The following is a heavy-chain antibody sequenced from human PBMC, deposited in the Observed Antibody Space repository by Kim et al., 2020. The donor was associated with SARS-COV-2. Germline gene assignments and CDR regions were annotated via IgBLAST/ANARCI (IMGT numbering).Heavy chain of an antibody. CDR1: GFTFSDYY. V-gene: IGHV3-11*05. J-gene: IGHJ5*02. CDR3: ARVFSWSSSWYWFDA. D-gene: IGHD6-13*01. CDR2: ISSSGSYI. Sequence: GGSLRLSCAASGFTFSDYYMTWIRQAPGKGLEWLSYISSSGSYIVYADSVKGRFSISRDNAKKSLYLQMNSLRAEDTAVYYCARVFSWSSSWYWFDAWGQGTLVTVSS.